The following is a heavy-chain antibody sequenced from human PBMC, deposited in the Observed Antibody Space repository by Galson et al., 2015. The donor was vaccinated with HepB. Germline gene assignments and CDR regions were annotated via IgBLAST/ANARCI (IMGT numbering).Heavy chain of an antibody. V-gene: IGHV3-30*18. CDR2: ISYDGRRK. Sequence: SLRLSCAASGFIFSNYAMHWVRQVPGKGLEWMAFISYDGRRKLYADSVKGRITISRENFRNTLYLQVDSLRTDDTAVYYCAKEGEAGVGTSPGFDDWGQGTLVTFSS. CDR1: GFIFSNYA. D-gene: IGHD1-1*01. J-gene: IGHJ4*02. CDR3: AKEGEAGVGTSPGFDD.